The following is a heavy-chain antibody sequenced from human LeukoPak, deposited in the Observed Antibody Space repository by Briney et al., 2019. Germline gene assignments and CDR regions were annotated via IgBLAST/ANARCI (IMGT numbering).Heavy chain of an antibody. CDR3: ARVRYCSGGSCYGYFDY. Sequence: GRSLRLSCAVSGFTFSNYGMHWVRQAPGKGLEWVAVIWYDGSNKYYADSVKGRITISRDNSKNTLYLQMNSLRAEDTAVYYCARVRYCSGGSCYGYFDYWGQGTLVTVSS. J-gene: IGHJ4*02. CDR2: IWYDGSNK. CDR1: GFTFSNYG. V-gene: IGHV3-33*01. D-gene: IGHD2-15*01.